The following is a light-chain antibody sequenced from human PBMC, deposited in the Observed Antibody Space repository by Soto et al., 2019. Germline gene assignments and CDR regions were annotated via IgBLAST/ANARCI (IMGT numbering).Light chain of an antibody. V-gene: IGKV1-5*03. J-gene: IGKJ1*01. CDR2: KAS. CDR1: QTISSW. CDR3: QHYNSYSEA. Sequence: DIQMTQSPSSLSASVGDRVTITCRASQTISSWLAWYQQKPGKAPKLLIYKASTLKSGVPSRFSGSGSGTEFPLTISSLQPDDFATYYCQHYNSYSEAFGQGTKVDI.